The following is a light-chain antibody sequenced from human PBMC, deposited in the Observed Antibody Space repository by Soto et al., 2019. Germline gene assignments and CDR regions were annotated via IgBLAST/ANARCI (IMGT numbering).Light chain of an antibody. CDR3: SSWDGTREGPV. V-gene: IGLV1-36*01. J-gene: IGLJ2*01. CDR2: FND. CDR1: TSNIGSHA. Sequence: QSVLTQPPSVSEAPRQTVTISCSGNTSNIGSHAVEWHQHFPGKSPKLLIYFNDLLASGVSDRFSGSKSGASASLAISGLRSEDEAVYFCSSWDGTREGPVFGGGTKVTVL.